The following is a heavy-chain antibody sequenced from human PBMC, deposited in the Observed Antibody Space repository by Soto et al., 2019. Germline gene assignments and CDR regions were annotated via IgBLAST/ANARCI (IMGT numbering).Heavy chain of an antibody. D-gene: IGHD3-3*01. CDR1: GGSISSGDYY. CDR3: ARTWSGSMNNWFDP. Sequence: SETLSITCTFSGGSISSGDYYGRWIRQPPGKGLEWIGYIYYSGITYYNPSLKSRVTISVDTSKNQFSLKLSSVTAADTAVYYRARTWSGSMNNWFDPWGQGTLVTVSS. J-gene: IGHJ5*02. CDR2: IYYSGIT. V-gene: IGHV4-30-4*01.